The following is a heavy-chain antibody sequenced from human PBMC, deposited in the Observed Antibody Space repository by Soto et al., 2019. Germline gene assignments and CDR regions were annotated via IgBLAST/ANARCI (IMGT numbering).Heavy chain of an antibody. CDR2: IYYSGST. CDR1: GGSISSSSYY. D-gene: IGHD6-19*01. V-gene: IGHV4-39*01. CDR3: ARQFRAVAAFDY. Sequence: SETLSLTCTVSGGSISSSSYYWGWIRQPPGKGLEWIGSIYYSGSTYYNPSLKSRVTISVDTSKNQFSLKLSSVTAADTAVYYCARQFRAVAAFDYWGQRPPVTVSS. J-gene: IGHJ4*02.